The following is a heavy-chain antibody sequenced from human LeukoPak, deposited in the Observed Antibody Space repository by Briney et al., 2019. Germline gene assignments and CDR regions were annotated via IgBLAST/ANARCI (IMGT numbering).Heavy chain of an antibody. J-gene: IGHJ4*02. CDR2: IYHSGST. CDR1: GYSISSGYY. CDR3: AREAYDSSGYLDY. D-gene: IGHD3-22*01. V-gene: IGHV4-38-2*02. Sequence: SETLSLTCTVSGYSISSGYYWDWIRQPPGKGLEWIGSIYHSGSTYYNPSLKSRVTISVDTSKNQFSLKLSSVTAADTAVYYCAREAYDSSGYLDYWGQGTLVTVSS.